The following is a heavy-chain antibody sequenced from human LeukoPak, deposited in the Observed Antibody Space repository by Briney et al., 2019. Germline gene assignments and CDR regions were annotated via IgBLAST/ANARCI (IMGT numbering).Heavy chain of an antibody. Sequence: SETLSPTGAVYGGSFSGYYWSWIRQPPGKGLEWIGEINHSGSTNYNPSLKSRVTISVDTSKNQFSLKLSSVTAADTAVYYCARGGVTAFDYWGQGTLVTVSS. CDR3: ARGGVTAFDY. CDR2: INHSGST. J-gene: IGHJ4*02. D-gene: IGHD3-3*01. V-gene: IGHV4-34*01. CDR1: GGSFSGYY.